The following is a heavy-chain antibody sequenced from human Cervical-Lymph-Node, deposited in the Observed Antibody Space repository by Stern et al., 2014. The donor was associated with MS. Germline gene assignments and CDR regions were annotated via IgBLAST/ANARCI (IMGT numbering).Heavy chain of an antibody. V-gene: IGHV4-59*08. CDR2: MYYNGNT. CDR1: GGSISPYH. J-gene: IGHJ4*02. CDR3: ARVGRGDYVVDY. Sequence: DQLVESGPGLVKPSETLSLTCTVSGGSISPYHWSWIRQPPGKGLDWIGYMYYNGNTNYNPSLKGRVTMTVDTSRNQFSLNLRFVTAADTAIYFCARVGRGDYVVDYWGQGSLVTVSS. D-gene: IGHD4-17*01.